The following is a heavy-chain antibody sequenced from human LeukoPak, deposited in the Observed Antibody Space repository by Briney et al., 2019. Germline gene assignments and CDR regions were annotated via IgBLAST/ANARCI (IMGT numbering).Heavy chain of an antibody. D-gene: IGHD3-10*01. CDR3: ARTAKYYYGSETYYFFDY. CDR2: IYYSGST. Sequence: GSLRLSCAASGFTSSSYWMSWVRQAPGKGLEWIGSIYYSGSTYYNPSLKSRVTISLDTSQNQFSLKLTSVTPADTAVYYCARTAKYYYGSETYYFFDYWGQGTLVTVSS. CDR1: GFTSSSYW. J-gene: IGHJ4*02. V-gene: IGHV4-39*07.